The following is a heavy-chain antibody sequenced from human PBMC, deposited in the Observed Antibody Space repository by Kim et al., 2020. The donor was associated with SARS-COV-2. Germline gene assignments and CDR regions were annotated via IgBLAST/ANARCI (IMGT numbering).Heavy chain of an antibody. D-gene: IGHD3-10*01. CDR2: ISSSSSTI. V-gene: IGHV3-48*04. CDR3: ARGIYYYGSGLRSGYDTGNDY. Sequence: GGSLRLSCAASGFTFSSYSMNWVRQAPGKGLEWVSYISSSSSTIYYADSVKGRFTISRDNAKNSLYLQMNSLRAEDTAVYYCARGIYYYGSGLRSGYDTGNDYWGQGTLVTVSS. CDR1: GFTFSSYS. J-gene: IGHJ4*02.